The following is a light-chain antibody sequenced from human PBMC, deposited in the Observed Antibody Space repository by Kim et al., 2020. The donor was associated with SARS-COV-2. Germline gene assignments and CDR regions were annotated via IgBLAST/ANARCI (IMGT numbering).Light chain of an antibody. J-gene: IGLJ3*02. CDR2: DND. V-gene: IGLV1-51*01. Sequence: QSVLTQPPSVSAAPGQKVTISCSGSRSNIGNNPVSWYQQFPGTAPKLITYDNDKRPSGIPDRFSSSKSSTSATLGITGLRTGDEADYYCATWDSSLSVGVFGGGNKVTVL. CDR1: RSNIGNNP. CDR3: ATWDSSLSVGV.